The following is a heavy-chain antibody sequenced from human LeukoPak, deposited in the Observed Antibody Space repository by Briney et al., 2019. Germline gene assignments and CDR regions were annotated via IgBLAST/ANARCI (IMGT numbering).Heavy chain of an antibody. D-gene: IGHD1-26*01. CDR3: ARREPVDY. Sequence: GGSLRLSCAASGVTFSSYSMNWVRQAPGKGLEWVSYISSSSSTIYYADSVKGRFTISRDNAKNSLYPQMNSLRAEDTAVYYCARREPVDYWGQGTLVTVSS. CDR1: GVTFSSYS. CDR2: ISSSSSTI. J-gene: IGHJ4*02. V-gene: IGHV3-48*04.